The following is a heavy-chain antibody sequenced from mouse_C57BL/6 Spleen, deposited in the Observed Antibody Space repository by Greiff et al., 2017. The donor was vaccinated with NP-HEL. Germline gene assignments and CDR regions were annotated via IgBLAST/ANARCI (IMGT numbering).Heavy chain of an antibody. V-gene: IGHV1-55*01. J-gene: IGHJ2*01. CDR3: ARSGFDY. CDR2: IYPGSGST. Sequence: VQLQQSGAELVKPGASVKMSCKASGYTFTSYWITWVKQRPGQGLEWIGDIYPGSGSTNYNEKFKSKATLTVDTSSSTAYIKLSSLTSEDSAVYYCARSGFDYWGQGTTLTVSS. CDR1: GYTFTSYW.